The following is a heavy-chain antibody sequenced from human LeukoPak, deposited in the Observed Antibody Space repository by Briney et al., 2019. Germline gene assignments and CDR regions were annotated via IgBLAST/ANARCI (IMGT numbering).Heavy chain of an antibody. J-gene: IGHJ3*02. CDR1: GFTLTTYT. CDR3: ARGGSYLSAFDI. D-gene: IGHD1-26*01. CDR2: ISSRSTYI. Sequence: GGSLRLSCAAPGFTLTTYTINWVRQAPGKGLEWVSSISSRSTYIFYADSVKGRFTISRDNSKNTLYLQMNSLRAEDTAVYYCARGGSYLSAFDIWGQGTMVTVSS. V-gene: IGHV3-21*04.